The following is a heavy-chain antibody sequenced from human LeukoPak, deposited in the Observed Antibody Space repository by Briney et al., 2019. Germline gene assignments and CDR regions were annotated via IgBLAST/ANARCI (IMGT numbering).Heavy chain of an antibody. CDR1: GESFSGYY. V-gene: IGHV4-34*01. CDR3: ARNYNYYYMDV. J-gene: IGHJ6*03. Sequence: PSETLSLTCAVYGESFSGYYWSWIRQPPGKGLEWIGSIYYSGSTYYNPSLKSRVTISVDTSKNQFSLKLSSVTAADTAVYHCARNYNYYYMDVWGKGTTVTVSS. CDR2: IYYSGST.